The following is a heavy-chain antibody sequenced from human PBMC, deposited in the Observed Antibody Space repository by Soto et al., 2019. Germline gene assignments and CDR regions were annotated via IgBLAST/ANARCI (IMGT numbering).Heavy chain of an antibody. J-gene: IGHJ6*02. CDR1: GGSIDGRN. D-gene: IGHD3-10*01. CDR2: VYYDGGS. CDR3: VRQGIGNLHGLVDV. Sequence: QVQLQESGPGLVKPSETLSLTCTVSGGSIDGRNCAWIRQPPGKGLEWLGYVYYDGGSSYNPSVKSRSTLSMDTSRSQFSLQLRSVTAADTAVYYCVRQGIGNLHGLVDVWGRGTTVTVSS. V-gene: IGHV4-59*08.